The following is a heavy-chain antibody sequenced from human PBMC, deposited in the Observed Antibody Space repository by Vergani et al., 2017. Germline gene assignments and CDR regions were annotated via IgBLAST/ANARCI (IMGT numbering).Heavy chain of an antibody. CDR1: GGSISSYY. Sequence: QVQLQESGPGLVKPSETLSLTCTVSGGSISSYYWSWIRQPPGKGLEWIGTIYYSGSTNYNPSLKIRVTISVDTSKNQFSLKLSSVTAADTAVYYCARGGRDWGFSNDYXMDVWGKGTTVTVSS. D-gene: IGHD3-16*01. J-gene: IGHJ6*03. CDR2: IYYSGST. CDR3: ARGGRDWGFSNDYXMDV. V-gene: IGHV4-59*01.